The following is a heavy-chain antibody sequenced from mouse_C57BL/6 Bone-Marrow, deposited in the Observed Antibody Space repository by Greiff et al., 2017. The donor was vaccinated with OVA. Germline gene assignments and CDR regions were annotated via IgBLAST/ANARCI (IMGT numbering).Heavy chain of an antibody. CDR2: IYPRDGSN. J-gene: IGHJ2*01. Sequence: VQLQQSGPELVKPGASVKLSCKASGYTFTSSDINWVKPRPGQGLEWIGWIYPRDGSNKYNEKFKGTATLTVDTSSSTAYIELHILSSEDSAVYFCACIYDGYYVDYWGQGTTLTGSS. CDR1: GYTFTSSD. V-gene: IGHV1-85*01. D-gene: IGHD2-3*01. CDR3: ACIYDGYYVDY.